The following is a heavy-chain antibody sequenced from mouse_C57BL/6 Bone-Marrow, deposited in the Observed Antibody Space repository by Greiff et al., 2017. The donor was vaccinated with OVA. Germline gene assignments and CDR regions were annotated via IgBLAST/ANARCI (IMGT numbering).Heavy chain of an antibody. D-gene: IGHD2-12*01. CDR2: IYPGSGNT. Sequence: VQRVESGAELVRPGASVKLSCKASGYTFTDYYINWVKQRPGQGLEWIARIYPGSGNTYYNEKFKGKATLTAEKSSSTAYMQLSSLTSEDSAVYFCARLRQYWYFDVWGTGTTVTVSS. V-gene: IGHV1-76*01. CDR1: GYTFTDYY. CDR3: ARLRQYWYFDV. J-gene: IGHJ1*03.